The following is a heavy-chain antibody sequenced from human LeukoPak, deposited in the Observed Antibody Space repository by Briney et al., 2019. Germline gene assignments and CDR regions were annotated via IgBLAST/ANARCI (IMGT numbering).Heavy chain of an antibody. V-gene: IGHV1-18*01. J-gene: IGHJ1*01. D-gene: IGHD2-8*01. CDR1: GYTLTELS. CDR3: ATCHCTNGVCYGECEYFQH. Sequence: GASVKVSCKVSGYTLTELSMHWVRQAPGQGLEWVGWISPYTGNTNYAQKFQGRVIVTTDTSTSTAYMELRSLRSDDTAVYYCATCHCTNGVCYGECEYFQHWGQGTLVTVSS. CDR2: ISPYTGNT.